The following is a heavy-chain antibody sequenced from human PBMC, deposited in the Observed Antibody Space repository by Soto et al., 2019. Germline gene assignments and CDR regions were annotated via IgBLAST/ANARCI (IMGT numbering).Heavy chain of an antibody. J-gene: IGHJ5*02. CDR3: ARDGIAAAGTSWFDP. CDR1: GGTFSSYT. CDR2: ISAYNGNT. D-gene: IGHD6-13*01. V-gene: IGHV1-18*01. Sequence: GASVKVSCKASGGTFSSYTISWVRQAPGQGLEWMGRISAYNGNTNYAQKFQGRVTITTDTSASTAYMELSSLRSEDTAVYYCARDGIAAAGTSWFDPWGQGTLVTVSS.